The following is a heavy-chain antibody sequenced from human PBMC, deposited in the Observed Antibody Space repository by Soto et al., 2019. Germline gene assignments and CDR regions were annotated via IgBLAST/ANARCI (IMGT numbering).Heavy chain of an antibody. Sequence: ASVKVSCKASGFTFTSSAVQWVRQARGQRLEWIGWIVVGSGNTNYAQKFQERVTITRDMSTSTAYMELSSLRSEDTAVYYCAAYGRIAVAGPPNFDYWGQGTLVTVSS. V-gene: IGHV1-58*01. D-gene: IGHD6-19*01. CDR3: AAYGRIAVAGPPNFDY. J-gene: IGHJ4*02. CDR1: GFTFTSSA. CDR2: IVVGSGNT.